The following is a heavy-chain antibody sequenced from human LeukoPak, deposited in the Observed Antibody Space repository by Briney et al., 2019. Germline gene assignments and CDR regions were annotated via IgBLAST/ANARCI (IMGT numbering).Heavy chain of an antibody. J-gene: IGHJ4*02. V-gene: IGHV3-30*18. Sequence: PGGSLRLSCAASGFTFSSYGMHWVRQAPGKGLEWVAVISYDGSNKYYADSVKGRFTISRDNSKNTLYLQMNSLRAEDTAVYYCAKDDRLGPIYGSGSYYDYWGQGTLVTVSS. D-gene: IGHD3-10*01. CDR1: GFTFSSYG. CDR3: AKDDRLGPIYGSGSYYDY. CDR2: ISYDGSNK.